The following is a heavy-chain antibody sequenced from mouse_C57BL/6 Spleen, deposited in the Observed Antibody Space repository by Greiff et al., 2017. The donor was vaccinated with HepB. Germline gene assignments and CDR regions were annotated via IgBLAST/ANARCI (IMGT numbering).Heavy chain of an antibody. Sequence: VHVKQSGAELVRPGASVKLSCTASGFNIKDDYMHWVTQRPEQGLEWIGWIDPENGDTEYASKFQGKATITADTSSNTAYLQLSSLTSEDTAVYYCTTGPRRGFAYWGQGTLVTVSA. J-gene: IGHJ3*01. V-gene: IGHV14-4*01. CDR3: TTGPRRGFAY. CDR1: GFNIKDDY. CDR2: IDPENGDT.